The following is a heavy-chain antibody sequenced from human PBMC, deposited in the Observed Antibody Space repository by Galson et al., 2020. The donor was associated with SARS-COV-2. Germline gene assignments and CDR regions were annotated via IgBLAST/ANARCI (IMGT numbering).Heavy chain of an antibody. CDR1: GGSTSSSSYY. D-gene: IGHD3-22*01. J-gene: IGHJ4*02. CDR3: ARAGYYLDLDY. CDR2: IYYSGST. V-gene: IGHV4-39*07. Sequence: SETVYLTGSGSGGSTSSSSYYWGWIRQPPGTGLEWIGRIYYSGSTYYNPSLKSRVTISVDTSKNQFSLKLSSVTAADTAVYYCARAGYYLDLDYWGQGTLVTVSS.